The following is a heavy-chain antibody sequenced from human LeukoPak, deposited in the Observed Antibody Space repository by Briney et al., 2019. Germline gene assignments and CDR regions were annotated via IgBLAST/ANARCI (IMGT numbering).Heavy chain of an antibody. CDR3: ASTDTNGGAFDI. D-gene: IGHD2-8*01. J-gene: IGHJ3*02. Sequence: SETLSLTCTVSGGSISGGFYYWSWIRQPAGKGLEWIGRIYTSGSTNYNPSLKRRVTISVDTSKNQFSLNLSSVTAADTAVYYCASTDTNGGAFDIWGQGTVVTVSS. V-gene: IGHV4-61*02. CDR1: GGSISGGFYY. CDR2: IYTSGST.